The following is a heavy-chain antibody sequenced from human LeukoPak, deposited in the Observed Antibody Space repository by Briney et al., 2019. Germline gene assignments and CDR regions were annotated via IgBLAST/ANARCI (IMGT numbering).Heavy chain of an antibody. Sequence: SETLSLTCTVSGGSISSSSYYWGWIRQPPGKGLEWIGSIYYSGSTNYNPSLKSRVTISVDTSKNQFSLKLSSVTAADTAVYYCAVSTGGYCSSTSCIEAWGQGTLVTVSS. CDR3: AVSTGGYCSSTSCIEA. CDR1: GGSISSSSYY. D-gene: IGHD2-2*01. J-gene: IGHJ5*02. V-gene: IGHV4-39*07. CDR2: IYYSGST.